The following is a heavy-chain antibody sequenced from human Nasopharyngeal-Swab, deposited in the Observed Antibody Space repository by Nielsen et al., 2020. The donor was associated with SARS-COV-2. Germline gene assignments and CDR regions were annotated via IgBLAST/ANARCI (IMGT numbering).Heavy chain of an antibody. CDR2: IIPIFGTA. CDR3: AREGQGYYGSGTYYRSVDY. Sequence: SVKVSCKASGGTFSSYAISWVRQAPGQGLEWMGGIIPIFGTANYAQKFQGRVTITADESTSTAYMELSSLRSEDTAVYYCAREGQGYYGSGTYYRSVDYWGQGTLVTVSS. CDR1: GGTFSSYA. V-gene: IGHV1-69*13. J-gene: IGHJ4*02. D-gene: IGHD3-10*01.